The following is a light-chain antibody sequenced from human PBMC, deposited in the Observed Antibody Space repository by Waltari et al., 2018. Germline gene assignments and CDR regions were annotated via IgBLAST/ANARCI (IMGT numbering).Light chain of an antibody. CDR1: SSDVGGYNY. Sequence: QSALTQPASVSGSPGQSITISCTGTSSDVGGYNYVSWYQQHPGKAPKLMMYDVRNGPSGVSNRFSGSKSGNTASLTISGLQAEDEADYYCSSYTSSSAVVFGGGTKLTVL. CDR2: DVR. V-gene: IGLV2-14*03. CDR3: SSYTSSSAVV. J-gene: IGLJ2*01.